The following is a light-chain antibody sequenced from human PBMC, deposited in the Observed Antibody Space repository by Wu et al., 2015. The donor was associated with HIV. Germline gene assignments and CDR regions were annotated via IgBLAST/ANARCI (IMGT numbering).Light chain of an antibody. Sequence: EIVLTQSPGTLSLSPGERATLSCRASQSVSSGYLAWYQQKPGQAPRLLIYDASSRATGIPDRFSGSGSKTDFTLTISRLEPEDFAVYYCQQYIYSPWTFGQGTKVEI. CDR2: DAS. CDR3: QQYIYSPWT. CDR1: QSVSSGY. J-gene: IGKJ1*01. V-gene: IGKV3-20*01.